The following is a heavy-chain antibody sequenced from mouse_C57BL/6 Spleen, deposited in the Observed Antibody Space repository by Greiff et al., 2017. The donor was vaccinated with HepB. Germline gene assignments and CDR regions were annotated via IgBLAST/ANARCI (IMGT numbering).Heavy chain of an antibody. CDR2: IDPSDSYT. J-gene: IGHJ3*01. V-gene: IGHV1-50*01. CDR3: ARSSGSRSRFAY. D-gene: IGHD3-1*01. Sequence: VQLQQSGAELVKPGASVKLSCKASGYTFTSYWMQWVKQRPGQGLEWIGEIDPSDSYTNYNQKFKGKATLTVDTSSSTAYMQLSSLTSEDSAVYYCARSSGSRSRFAYWGQGTLVTVSA. CDR1: GYTFTSYW.